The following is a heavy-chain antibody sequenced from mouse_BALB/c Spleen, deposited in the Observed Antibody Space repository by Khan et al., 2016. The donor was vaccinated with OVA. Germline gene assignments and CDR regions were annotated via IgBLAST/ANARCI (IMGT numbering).Heavy chain of an antibody. Sequence: VQLQQSGAELVKPGAPVKLSCKASGYTFTSYWMNWVKQRPGRGLEWIGRIDPSDSETHYNQQFKDKATLTVDKSSSTAYIQLSSRTSEDSSVADCARVQDGNYFYVRDDWGQGTSVTVSS. CDR1: GYTFTSYW. V-gene: IGHV1-69*02. CDR3: ARVQDGNYFYVRDD. J-gene: IGHJ4*01. D-gene: IGHD2-1*01. CDR2: IDPSDSET.